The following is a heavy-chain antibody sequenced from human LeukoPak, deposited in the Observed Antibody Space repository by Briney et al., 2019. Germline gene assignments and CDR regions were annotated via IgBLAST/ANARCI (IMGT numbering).Heavy chain of an antibody. CDR1: GFTFSSYA. D-gene: IGHD2-21*02. CDR3: AKGQVTGHPYFYMDV. CDR2: ISGSGGST. J-gene: IGHJ6*03. V-gene: IGHV3-23*01. Sequence: GGSLRLSCAASGFTFSSYAMNWVRQAPGKGLEWVSAISGSGGSTYYADSVKGRFTIYRDNSKNTLYLQMNSLRAEDTAVYYCAKGQVTGHPYFYMDVWGKGTTVTVSS.